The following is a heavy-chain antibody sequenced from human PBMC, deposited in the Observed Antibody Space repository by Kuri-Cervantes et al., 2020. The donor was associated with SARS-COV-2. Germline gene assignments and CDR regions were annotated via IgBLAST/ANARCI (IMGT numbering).Heavy chain of an antibody. J-gene: IGHJ3*02. V-gene: IGHV3-23*01. D-gene: IGHD6-6*01. CDR3: ARESIAANLGAFDI. Sequence: GESLKISCAASGFTFSSYPMSWVRQAPGKGLEWVSAISGSGGSTYYADSVKGRFTLSRDNSKNTLYLQMNSMRAEDTAVYYCARESIAANLGAFDIWGQGTMVTVSS. CDR2: ISGSGGST. CDR1: GFTFSSYP.